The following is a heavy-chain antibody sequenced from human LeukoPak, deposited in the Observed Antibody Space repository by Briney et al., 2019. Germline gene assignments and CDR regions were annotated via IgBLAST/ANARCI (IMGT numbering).Heavy chain of an antibody. J-gene: IGHJ5*02. CDR2: ISYDGSNK. CDR1: GFTFSSYG. Sequence: GGSLRLSCAASGFTFSSYGTHWVRQAPGKGLEWVAVISYDGSNKYYADSVKGRFTISRDNSKNTLYLQMNSLRAEDTAVYYCAGPVRENYNWFDPWGQGTLVTVSS. V-gene: IGHV3-30*03. CDR3: AGPVRENYNWFDP. D-gene: IGHD3-10*01.